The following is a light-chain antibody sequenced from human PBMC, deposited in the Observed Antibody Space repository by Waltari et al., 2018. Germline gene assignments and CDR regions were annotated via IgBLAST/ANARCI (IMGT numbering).Light chain of an antibody. Sequence: QSVLTQSPSASGTPGQRVTIPCSGSSSTIGSTTVNWYQQLPGTAPNLLIYNDNHRTSGVPERFSGSKSGTSSSLAISGLQSEDEADYYCAAWDASLNGWVFGGGTTLTV. CDR2: NDN. V-gene: IGLV1-44*01. J-gene: IGLJ3*02. CDR3: AAWDASLNGWV. CDR1: SSTIGSTT.